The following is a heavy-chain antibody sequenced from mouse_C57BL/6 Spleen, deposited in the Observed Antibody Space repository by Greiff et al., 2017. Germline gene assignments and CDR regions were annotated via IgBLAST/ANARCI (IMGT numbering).Heavy chain of an antibody. D-gene: IGHD2-3*01. V-gene: IGHV5-6*01. CDR2: ISSGGSYT. J-gene: IGHJ2*01. Sequence: EVHLVESGGDLVKPGGSLKLSCAASGFTFSSYGMSWVRQTPDKRLEWVATISSGGSYTYYPDSVKGRYTITRANAKNTLYLQMSSLKSEDTAMYYCARHDGNYLDYWGQGTTLTVSS. CDR1: GFTFSSYG. CDR3: ARHDGNYLDY.